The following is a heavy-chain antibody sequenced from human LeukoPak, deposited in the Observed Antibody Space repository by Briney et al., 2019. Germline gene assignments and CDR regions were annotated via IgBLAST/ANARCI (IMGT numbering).Heavy chain of an antibody. V-gene: IGHV1-2*02. CDR3: ARADGDSHY. D-gene: IGHD4-17*01. CDR2: INPNSGGT. Sequence: EAAVKVSCKPSRYTFTGYYMHWVRQAPGQGLEWMGWINPNSGGTNYAQKFQGRDTMTRDTSISTAYMELSRLRSDDTAVYYCARADGDSHYWGQGTLVTVSS. J-gene: IGHJ4*02. CDR1: RYTFTGYY.